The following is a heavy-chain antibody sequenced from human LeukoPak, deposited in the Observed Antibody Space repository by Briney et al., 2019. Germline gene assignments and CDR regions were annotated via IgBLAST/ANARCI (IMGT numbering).Heavy chain of an antibody. CDR1: GGSITNYY. J-gene: IGHJ4*02. V-gene: IGHV4-59*01. CDR2: IHYSGST. Sequence: SETLSLTCTVSGGSITNYYWTWIRQPPGKGLEWIGYIHYSGSTNYNPSLKSRVTISVDTSKNQFSLKLSSVTAADTAVYYCARGVGCSSTSCYVWIDYWGQGTLVTVSS. CDR3: ARGVGCSSTSCYVWIDY. D-gene: IGHD2-2*01.